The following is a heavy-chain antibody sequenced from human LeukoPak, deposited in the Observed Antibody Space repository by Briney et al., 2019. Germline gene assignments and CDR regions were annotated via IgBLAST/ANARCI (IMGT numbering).Heavy chain of an antibody. CDR2: IYSGGST. Sequence: GGSLRLSCAASGFTISSNYMSWVRQAPGKGLEWVSVIYSGGSTYYADSVKGRFTISRDNSKNTLYLQMNSLRAEDTAVYYCAKGYSYGPHYYYYYMDVWGKGTTVTVSS. CDR3: AKGYSYGPHYYYYYMDV. D-gene: IGHD5-18*01. V-gene: IGHV3-53*01. J-gene: IGHJ6*03. CDR1: GFTISSNY.